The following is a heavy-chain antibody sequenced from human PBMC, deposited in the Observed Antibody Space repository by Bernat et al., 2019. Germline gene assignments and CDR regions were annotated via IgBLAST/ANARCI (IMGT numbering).Heavy chain of an antibody. CDR2: IYHSGST. J-gene: IGHJ3*02. V-gene: IGHV4-4*02. CDR3: ARNRDYDSSGYYSLGAFAI. Sequence: QVQLQESGPGLVKPSGTLSLTCAVSGASISSSNWWSWVRQPPGKGLEWIGDIYHSGSTNYNPSLKSRGTISVDKSKNQFSLKLSSVTAADTAVYYCARNRDYDSSGYYSLGAFAIWGQGTMVTVSS. CDR1: GASISSSNW. D-gene: IGHD3-22*01.